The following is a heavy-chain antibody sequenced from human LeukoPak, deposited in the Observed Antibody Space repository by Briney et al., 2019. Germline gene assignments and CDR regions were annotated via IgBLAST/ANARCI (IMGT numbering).Heavy chain of an antibody. J-gene: IGHJ5*02. D-gene: IGHD2-2*01. Sequence: PGGSLRLSCAASGFTFSSYAMHWVRQAPGKGLEWVSGISWNSGSIGYADSVKGRFTISRDNAKNSLYLQMNSLRAEDTALYYCAKVPCSSTSCYVGWFDPWGQGTLVTVSS. CDR2: ISWNSGSI. CDR3: AKVPCSSTSCYVGWFDP. V-gene: IGHV3-9*01. CDR1: GFTFSSYA.